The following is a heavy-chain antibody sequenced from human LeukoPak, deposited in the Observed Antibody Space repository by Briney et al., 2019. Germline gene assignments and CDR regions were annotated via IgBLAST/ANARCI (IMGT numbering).Heavy chain of an antibody. CDR2: ISSSTI. CDR1: GFPFSNAW. D-gene: IGHD1-26*01. CDR3: ASDSGSYY. V-gene: IGHV3-48*01. J-gene: IGHJ4*02. Sequence: GGSLRLSCAVSGFPFSNAWMNWDRQAPGKGLEWVSYISSSTIYYADSVKGRFTISRDNAKNSLYLQMNSLRAEDTAVYYCASDSGSYYWGQGTLVTVSS.